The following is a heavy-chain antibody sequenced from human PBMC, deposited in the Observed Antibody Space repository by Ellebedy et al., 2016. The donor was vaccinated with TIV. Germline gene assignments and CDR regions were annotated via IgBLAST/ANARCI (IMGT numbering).Heavy chain of an antibody. CDR2: INEDGTKK. CDR3: ARAIYGASYL. Sequence: GESLKISCAASGFNFRTHWMHWVRQAPGKGLEWVANINEDGTKKHYVDSVRGRFTISRDYAGNSLFLQMNSLGAEDTAVYYCARAIYGASYLWGRGTLVTVSS. CDR1: GFNFRTHW. J-gene: IGHJ2*01. V-gene: IGHV3-7*01. D-gene: IGHD4-17*01.